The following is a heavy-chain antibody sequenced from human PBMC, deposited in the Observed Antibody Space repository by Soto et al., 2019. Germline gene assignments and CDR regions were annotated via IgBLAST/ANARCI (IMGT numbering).Heavy chain of an antibody. V-gene: IGHV4-31*03. CDR3: ARYFFDSSGYSNWFDS. J-gene: IGHJ5*01. CDR2: MHYSGSA. D-gene: IGHD3-22*01. CDR1: GGSTSSGAYY. Sequence: QVQLQESGPGLVKPSQTLSLTCTVSGGSTSSGAYYWGWIRQHSGKGLEWIGYMHYSGSAYYNPSLNSRVTLSVDTSMNQFSLKLSSVTAADTAMYYCARYFFDSSGYSNWFDSWGQGTLVTVSS.